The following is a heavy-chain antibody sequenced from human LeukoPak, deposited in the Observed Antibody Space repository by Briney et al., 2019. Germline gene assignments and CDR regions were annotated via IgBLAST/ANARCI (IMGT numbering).Heavy chain of an antibody. D-gene: IGHD5-18*01. CDR1: GFTFSSYW. CDR3: AREDGYSHGYL. CDR2: INSDESRT. Sequence: GGSLRLSCAASGFTFSSYWMHWVRQAPGKGLVWVSRINSDESRTNYADSVKGRFTISRDNAKNTLYLQMNSLRAEDTAVYYCAREDGYSHGYLWGQGTLVTVSS. V-gene: IGHV3-74*01. J-gene: IGHJ4*02.